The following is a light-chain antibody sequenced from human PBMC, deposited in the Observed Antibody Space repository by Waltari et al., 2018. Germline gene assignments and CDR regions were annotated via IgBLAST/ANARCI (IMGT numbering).Light chain of an antibody. V-gene: IGKV1-33*01. CDR2: DAS. Sequence: DIQMTQSPSSLSASVGDRVTITCQASQDINNFLNWYQQKPGKAPKIVIYDASNLETGVPSTFSGGGSGTYYTFTITSLQPEEIATYYWEQHDNLPITFGQGTRLEI. CDR1: QDINNF. CDR3: EQHDNLPIT. J-gene: IGKJ5*01.